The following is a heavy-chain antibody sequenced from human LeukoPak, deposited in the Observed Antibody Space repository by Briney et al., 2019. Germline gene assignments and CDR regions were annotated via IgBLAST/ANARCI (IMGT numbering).Heavy chain of an antibody. CDR3: ARIGYYYYGMDV. Sequence: SGPVLVKPTETLTLTCTASGVSLSNARVRVSWIRQPPGKALEWLAHIFSNDENSYRTSLKSRLTLSKDTSKSQVVLTMTNMDPVDTATYFCARIGYYYYGMDVWGQGTTVTVSS. J-gene: IGHJ6*02. V-gene: IGHV2-26*01. CDR2: IFSNDEN. CDR1: GVSLSNARVR.